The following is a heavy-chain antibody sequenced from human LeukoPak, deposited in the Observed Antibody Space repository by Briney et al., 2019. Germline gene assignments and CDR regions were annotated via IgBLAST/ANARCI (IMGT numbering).Heavy chain of an antibody. J-gene: IGHJ4*02. CDR1: GESFSGNF. CDR3: AMGRWMVHFDY. D-gene: IGHD3-10*01. CDR2: IYYSGST. V-gene: IGHV4-59*08. Sequence: SETLSLTCAVSGESFSGNFWTWIRQPPGKGLEWIGYIYYSGSTNYNPSLKSRVTISVDTSKNQFSLKLSSVTAADTAVYYCAMGRWMVHFDYWGQGTLVTVSS.